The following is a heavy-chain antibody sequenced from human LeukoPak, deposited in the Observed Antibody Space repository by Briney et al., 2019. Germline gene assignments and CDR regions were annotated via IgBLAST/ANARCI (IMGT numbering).Heavy chain of an antibody. V-gene: IGHV1-69*04. CDR1: GGTFSSYA. CDR3: ARDLGYYDSSGYYYYYYGMDV. J-gene: IGHJ6*02. Sequence: GASVKVSCKASGGTFSSYAISWVRQAPGQGLEWMGRIIPIFGIANYAQKFQGRVTITADKSTSTAYMELSSLRSEDTAVYYCARDLGYYDSSGYYYYYYGMDVWGQGTTVTVFS. D-gene: IGHD3-22*01. CDR2: IIPIFGIA.